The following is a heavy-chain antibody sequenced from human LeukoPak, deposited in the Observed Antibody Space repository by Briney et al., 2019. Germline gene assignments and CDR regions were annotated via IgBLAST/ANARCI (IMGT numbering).Heavy chain of an antibody. J-gene: IGHJ5*02. V-gene: IGHV3-23*01. Sequence: GGSLRLSCAASGFTFSSYGMSWVRQAPGKGLEWVSAFSGSGGSTYYADSVKGRFTISRDNSKNALYLQMNSLRAEDTAVYYCARDLGQYYDTSDNWFDPWGQGTLVTVSS. CDR2: FSGSGGST. CDR3: ARDLGQYYDTSDNWFDP. CDR1: GFTFSSYG. D-gene: IGHD3-22*01.